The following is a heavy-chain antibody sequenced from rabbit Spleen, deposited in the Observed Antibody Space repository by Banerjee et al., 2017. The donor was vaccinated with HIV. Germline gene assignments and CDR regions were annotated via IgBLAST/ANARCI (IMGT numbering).Heavy chain of an antibody. Sequence: QEQLVESGGGLVKPEGSLTLTCKASGFSFSDRDVMCWVRQAPGKGLEWIACINTATGKAVYASWAKGRFTISKTSSTTVTLQMTSLTAADTATYFCARETYNSYQLWGQGTLVT. V-gene: IGHV1S45*01. D-gene: IGHD6-1*01. CDR3: ARETYNSYQL. CDR2: INTATGKA. J-gene: IGHJ4*01. CDR1: GFSFSDRDV.